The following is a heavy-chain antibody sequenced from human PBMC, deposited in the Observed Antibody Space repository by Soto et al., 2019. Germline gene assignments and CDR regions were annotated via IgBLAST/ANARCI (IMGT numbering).Heavy chain of an antibody. CDR2: ISGGGTT. J-gene: IGHJ4*02. Sequence: EVQLLESGGGLVQPGGSLRLSCAASGFTFSSYAMSWVRQAPGKGLEWVSAISGGGTTYYAGSVKGRFTISRDNSKNTLFLQMHSLRAEDTAVYYCARFFVETGESSGWPWSFHYWGQGTLVTVSS. V-gene: IGHV3-23*01. D-gene: IGHD6-25*01. CDR3: ARFFVETGESSGWPWSFHY. CDR1: GFTFSSYA.